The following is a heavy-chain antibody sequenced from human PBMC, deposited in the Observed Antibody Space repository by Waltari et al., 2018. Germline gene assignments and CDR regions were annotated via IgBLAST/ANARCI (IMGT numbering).Heavy chain of an antibody. J-gene: IGHJ3*02. D-gene: IGHD4-4*01. V-gene: IGHV3-30*18. CDR3: AKGPSPMTSVTIDAFDI. CDR1: GFTFSGYG. Sequence: QVQLVESGGGVVQPGRSLRLSCTASGFTFSGYGMHWFRQAPGKGVEWRAVVSYDGTSKYYAEPVKGRFTISRDNSKDTLYLQMDSLRGEDTAVYSCAKGPSPMTSVTIDAFDIWGQGTMVTVSS. CDR2: VSYDGTSK.